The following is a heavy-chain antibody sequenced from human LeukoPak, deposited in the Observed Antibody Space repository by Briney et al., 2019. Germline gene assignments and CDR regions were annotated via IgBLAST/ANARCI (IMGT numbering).Heavy chain of an antibody. V-gene: IGHV3-48*03. CDR1: GFTFSSYE. J-gene: IGHJ5*02. D-gene: IGHD3-22*01. Sequence: QSGGSLRLSCAASGFTFSSYEMNWVRQAPGKGLEWVSYISSSGSTIYYADSVKGRFTISRDNAKNSLYLQMNSLRAEDTAVYYCARQLVVVIMGGPNNWFDPWGQGTLVTVSS. CDR2: ISSSGSTI. CDR3: ARQLVVVIMGGPNNWFDP.